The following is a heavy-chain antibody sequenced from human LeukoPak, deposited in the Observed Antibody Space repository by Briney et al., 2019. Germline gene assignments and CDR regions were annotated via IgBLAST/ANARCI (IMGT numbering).Heavy chain of an antibody. J-gene: IGHJ6*03. V-gene: IGHV3-23*01. Sequence: PGGSLRLSCAASGFTFSSYAMSWVRQAPGKGLEWVSAISGSGGSTYYADSVKGRFTISRDNSKNTLYLQMNSLRAEDTAVYYCAKDSHNYYDSSGYWGEHYYYMDVWGKGTTVTVSS. CDR3: AKDSHNYYDSSGYWGEHYYYMDV. D-gene: IGHD3-22*01. CDR1: GFTFSSYA. CDR2: ISGSGGST.